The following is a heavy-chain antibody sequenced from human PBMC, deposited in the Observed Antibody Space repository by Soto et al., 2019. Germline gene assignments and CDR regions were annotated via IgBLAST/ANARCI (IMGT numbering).Heavy chain of an antibody. Sequence: ASVKVSCKASGYTFTGYYMHWVRQAPGQGLEWMGWINPNSGGTNYAQKFQGWVTMTRDTSISTAYMELSRLRSDDTAVYYCARDKRDLRFLEWSYYFDYWGQG. J-gene: IGHJ4*02. CDR3: ARDKRDLRFLEWSYYFDY. D-gene: IGHD3-3*01. CDR2: INPNSGGT. V-gene: IGHV1-2*04. CDR1: GYTFTGYY.